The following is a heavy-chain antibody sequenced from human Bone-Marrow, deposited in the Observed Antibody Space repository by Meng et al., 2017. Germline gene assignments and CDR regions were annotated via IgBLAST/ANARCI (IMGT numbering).Heavy chain of an antibody. Sequence: VQLPATGPGGRNRSGALSLTWAGSGGSISSSNWWRWVRQPRGKGLEWIGEIYHSGSTNYNPSLKSRVTISVDKSKNQFSLKLSSVTAADTAVYYCARDLVRTAMVGVFDYWGQGTLVTVSS. CDR2: IYHSGST. J-gene: IGHJ4*02. CDR1: GGSISSSNW. CDR3: ARDLVRTAMVGVFDY. D-gene: IGHD5-18*01. V-gene: IGHV4-4*02.